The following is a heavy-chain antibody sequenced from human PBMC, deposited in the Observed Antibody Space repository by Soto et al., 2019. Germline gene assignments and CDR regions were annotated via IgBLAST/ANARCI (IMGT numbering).Heavy chain of an antibody. V-gene: IGHV3-23*01. CDR1: GFTFSSYA. CDR3: AKDHALGRGSCYSDY. Sequence: EVQLLESGGGLVQPGGSLRLSCAASGFTFSSYAMSWVRQAPGNGLEWVSAISGSGGSTYYADSVKGRFTISRDNSKNTLYLQMNSLRAEDTAVYYSAKDHALGRGSCYSDYWGQGTLVTVSS. CDR2: ISGSGGST. D-gene: IGHD2-15*01. J-gene: IGHJ4*02.